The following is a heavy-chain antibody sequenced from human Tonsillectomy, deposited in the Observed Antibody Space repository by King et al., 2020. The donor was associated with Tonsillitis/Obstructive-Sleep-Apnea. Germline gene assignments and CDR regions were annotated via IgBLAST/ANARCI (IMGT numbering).Heavy chain of an antibody. J-gene: IGHJ5*02. V-gene: IGHV5-51*03. CDR3: ARECCSRTSSYSYCNWFDP. D-gene: IGHD2-2*01. CDR2: IYPGDSDT. Sequence: EAQLVQSEAEVKKPGESLKISCKGSGYSFSSYWIAWVRQMPGKGLEWMGSIYPGDSDTRHSPSFQGQVTISADKSISTAYLQWTRLKASDTAMYYCARECCSRTSSYSYCNWFDPWGQGTLVTVSS. CDR1: GYSFSSYW.